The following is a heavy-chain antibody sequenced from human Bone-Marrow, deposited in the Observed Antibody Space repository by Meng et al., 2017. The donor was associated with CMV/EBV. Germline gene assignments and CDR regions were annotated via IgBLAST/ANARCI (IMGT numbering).Heavy chain of an antibody. Sequence: GESLKISCAASGFNFSSYAMSWVRQAPGKGLEWVSAISGSGGSTYYADSVKGRFTISRDNSKNTLYLQMNSLRAEDTAVYYCAKTGGYYLYYFDYWGQGTMVTVSS. CDR2: ISGSGGST. CDR1: GFNFSSYA. V-gene: IGHV3-23*01. D-gene: IGHD3-22*01. CDR3: AKTGGYYLYYFDY. J-gene: IGHJ4*02.